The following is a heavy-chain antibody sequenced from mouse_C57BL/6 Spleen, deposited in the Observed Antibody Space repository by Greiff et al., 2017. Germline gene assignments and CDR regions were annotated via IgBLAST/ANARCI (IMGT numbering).Heavy chain of an antibody. V-gene: IGHV1-82*01. CDR3: ARGSNYGDYARDY. J-gene: IGHJ4*01. D-gene: IGHD2-5*01. CDR1: GYAFSSSW. Sequence: VKVVESGPELVKPGASVKISCKASGYAFSSSWMNWVKQRPGKGLEWIGRIYPGDGDTNYNGKFKGKATLTADKSSSTAYMQLSSLTSEESEVYVGARGSNYGDYARDYWGQGTSVTVSS. CDR2: IYPGDGDT.